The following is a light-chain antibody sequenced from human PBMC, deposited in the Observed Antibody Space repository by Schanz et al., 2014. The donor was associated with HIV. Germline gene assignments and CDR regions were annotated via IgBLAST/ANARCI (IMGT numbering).Light chain of an antibody. J-gene: IGLJ2*01. CDR1: SSDVGGFYS. V-gene: IGLV2-14*03. CDR3: SSYSSGKTL. CDR2: DVS. Sequence: QSALTQPASVSGSPGQSITISCTGISSDVGGFYSVSWYQQHPGKAPKLMIFDVSNRPSGVSDRFSASKSGNTASLTISGLQAEDEADYYCSSYSSGKTLFGGGTKLTVL.